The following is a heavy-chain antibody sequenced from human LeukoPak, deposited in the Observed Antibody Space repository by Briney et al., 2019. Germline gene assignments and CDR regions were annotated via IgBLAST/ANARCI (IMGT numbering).Heavy chain of an antibody. CDR1: GYGFTSYW. CDR2: IYPGDSDT. D-gene: IGHD3-22*01. V-gene: IGHV5-51*01. CDR3: ARRRRYYDSSGYYDY. Sequence: GESLKISCKGSGYGFTSYWIGWVRQMPGKGLEWMGIIYPGDSDTRYSPSFQGQVTISADKSISTAYLQWSSLKASDTAMYYCARRRRYYDSSGYYDYWGQGTLVTVSS. J-gene: IGHJ4*02.